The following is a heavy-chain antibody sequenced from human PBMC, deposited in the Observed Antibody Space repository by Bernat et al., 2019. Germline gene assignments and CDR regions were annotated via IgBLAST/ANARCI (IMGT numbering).Heavy chain of an antibody. CDR3: ARDHYCSSTSCFNWFDP. CDR1: GGSISSSSYY. Sequence: QLQLQESGPGLVKPSETLSLTCTVSGGSISSSSYYWGWIRQPPGKGLGWIGSIYYSGSTYYNPSLKSRVTISGDTAKNQFSLKLSSVTAADTAVYYCARDHYCSSTSCFNWFDPWGQGTLVTVSS. V-gene: IGHV4-39*02. J-gene: IGHJ5*02. CDR2: IYYSGST. D-gene: IGHD2-2*01.